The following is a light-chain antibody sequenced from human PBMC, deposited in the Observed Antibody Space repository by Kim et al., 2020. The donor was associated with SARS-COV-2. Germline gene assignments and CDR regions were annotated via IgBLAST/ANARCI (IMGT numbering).Light chain of an antibody. CDR3: QQYGSSPCT. CDR2: GAS. CDR1: QSVSSSN. J-gene: IGKJ1*01. V-gene: IGKV3-20*01. Sequence: ENVLTQSPGTLSLSPGERATLSCRASQSVSSSNLAWYQQKPGQRPTLLIYGASNRATGIADRFSGSGSGTDFTLTISRLEPEDFVVYFCQQYGSSPCTFGQGTQVDIK.